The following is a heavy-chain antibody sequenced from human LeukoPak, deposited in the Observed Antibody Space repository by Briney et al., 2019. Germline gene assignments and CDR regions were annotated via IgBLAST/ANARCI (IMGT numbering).Heavy chain of an antibody. V-gene: IGHV4-59*08. D-gene: IGHD2-15*01. CDR1: GGSISSYY. CDR3: ARRGGVARVEYYFDY. Sequence: SETLSLTCTVSGGSISSYYWSWIRQPPGKGLEWIGYIYYSGSTNYNPSLKSRVTISVDTSKNQFSLKLSSVTAADTAVYYCARRGGVARVEYYFDYWGQGTLVTVSS. CDR2: IYYSGST. J-gene: IGHJ4*02.